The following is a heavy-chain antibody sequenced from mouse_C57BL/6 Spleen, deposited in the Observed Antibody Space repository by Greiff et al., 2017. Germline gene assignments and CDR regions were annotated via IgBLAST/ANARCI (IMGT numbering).Heavy chain of an antibody. D-gene: IGHD1-1*01. CDR1: GYTFTSYW. V-gene: IGHV1-50*01. J-gene: IGHJ1*03. CDR2: IDPSDSYT. CDR3: ARRGSSGWYFDV. Sequence: VQLQQSGAELVKPGASVKLSCKASGYTFTSYWMQWVKQRPGQGLEWIGEIDPSDSYTNYNQQFKGKATLTVDTSSITAYMQLSSLTSEDSAVYYCARRGSSGWYFDVWGTGTTVTVSS.